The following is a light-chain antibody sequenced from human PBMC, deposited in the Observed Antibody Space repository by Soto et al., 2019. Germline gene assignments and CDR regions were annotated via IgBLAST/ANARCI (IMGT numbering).Light chain of an antibody. J-gene: IGLJ1*01. V-gene: IGLV1-40*01. CDR1: SSNIGAGYD. CDR2: GNT. CDR3: QSYDSTLDARYV. Sequence: QSVLTQPPSVSGAPGQRVAISCTGSSSNIGAGYDVHWYQQLPGTAPKLLIYGNTNRPSGVPDRFSGSKSGPSASLAITGLQAEDEADYYCQSYDSTLDARYVFGTGTKLTVL.